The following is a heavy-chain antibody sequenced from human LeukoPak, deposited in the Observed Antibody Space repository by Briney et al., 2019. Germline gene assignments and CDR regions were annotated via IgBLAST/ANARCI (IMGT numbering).Heavy chain of an antibody. V-gene: IGHV3-7*03. J-gene: IGHJ4*02. D-gene: IGHD7-27*01. CDR2: IKEDGSEE. Sequence: PGGSLRLSCAASGFTFSSYWMSWVCQAPGKGLEWVANIKEDGSEEYYADSVKGRFTISRDNAKNSLYLQMNSLRAEDTAVYYCARAGDKGSVDYWGQGTLVTVSS. CDR1: GFTFSSYW. CDR3: ARAGDKGSVDY.